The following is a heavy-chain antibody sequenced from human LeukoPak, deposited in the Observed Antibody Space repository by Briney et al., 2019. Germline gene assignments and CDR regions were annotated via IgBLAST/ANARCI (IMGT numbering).Heavy chain of an antibody. Sequence: SETLSLTCAVCVGSFSGYYWSWICQPPGKGLEWVGEINHSGSTNYNPSLKSRVTISVDTSKNQFSLKLSSVTAADTAVYYCARGRIAARLGMDYWGQGTLVTVPS. CDR1: VGSFSGYY. CDR2: INHSGST. D-gene: IGHD6-6*01. CDR3: ARGRIAARLGMDY. J-gene: IGHJ4*02. V-gene: IGHV4-34*01.